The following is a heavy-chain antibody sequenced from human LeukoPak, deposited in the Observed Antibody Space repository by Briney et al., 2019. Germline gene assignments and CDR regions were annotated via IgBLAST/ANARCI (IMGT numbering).Heavy chain of an antibody. V-gene: IGHV3-30*04. J-gene: IGHJ4*01. Sequence: SGRSLRLSCAASGFTFSSYAMHWVRQAPGKGLEWVAVISYDGSNKYYADSVKGRFTISRDNSKNSLYLQMNSLGAEDTAVYYCASRESSMSRSHWGHGTLVTVSS. CDR3: ASRESSMSRSH. CDR2: ISYDGSNK. CDR1: GFTFSSYA. D-gene: IGHD2/OR15-2a*01.